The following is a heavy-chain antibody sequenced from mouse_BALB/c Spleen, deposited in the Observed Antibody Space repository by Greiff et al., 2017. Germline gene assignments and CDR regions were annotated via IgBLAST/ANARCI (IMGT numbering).Heavy chain of an antibody. Sequence: QVQLHQSGAELVRPGASVTLSCKASGYTFTDYEMHWVKQTPVHGLEWIGAIDPETGGTAHNQKFKGKATLTADKSSSTAYMELRSLTSEDSAVYDCTRSGSSHWYFDVWGAGTTVTVSS. V-gene: IGHV1-15*01. CDR2: IDPETGGT. D-gene: IGHD1-1*01. CDR1: GYTFTDYE. J-gene: IGHJ1*01. CDR3: TRSGSSHWYFDV.